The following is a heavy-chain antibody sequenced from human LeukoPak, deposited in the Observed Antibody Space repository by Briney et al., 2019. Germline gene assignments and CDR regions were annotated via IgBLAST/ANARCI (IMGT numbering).Heavy chain of an antibody. CDR3: GRAFPPLRTSSAGDL. V-gene: IGHV3-21*01. CDR2: ISGRSSHI. CDR1: GFSFSDYD. Sequence: GGSLRLSCSASGFSFSDYDMNWVRQAPGKGLEWISAISGRSSHIYYGESVKGRFTISRDNAKNSLYLQMDSLGVEDTAVYYCGRAFPPLRTSSAGDLWGQGTLVIVSS. J-gene: IGHJ1*01. D-gene: IGHD3-16*01.